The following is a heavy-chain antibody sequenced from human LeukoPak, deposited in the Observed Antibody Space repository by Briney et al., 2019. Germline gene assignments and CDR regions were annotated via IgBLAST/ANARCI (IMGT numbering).Heavy chain of an antibody. D-gene: IGHD6-13*01. CDR3: AKEAALAAAGTDAFDI. CDR2: ISWNSGSI. CDR1: GLTFDDYA. J-gene: IGHJ3*02. Sequence: GRSLRLSSAASGLTFDDYAMHWVRQAPGKGLEWVSGISWNSGSIGYADSVKGRFTISRDNAKNSLYLQMNSLRAEDTALYYCAKEAALAAAGTDAFDIWGQGTMVTVSS. V-gene: IGHV3-9*01.